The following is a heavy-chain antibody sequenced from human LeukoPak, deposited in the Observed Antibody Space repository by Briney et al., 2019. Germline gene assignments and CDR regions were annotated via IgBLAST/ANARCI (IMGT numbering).Heavy chain of an antibody. D-gene: IGHD2-21*02. CDR2: IYSTGST. CDR3: ARGIANYYSFYS. CDR1: GGFMTLYY. J-gene: IGHJ4*02. V-gene: IGHV4-4*07. Sequence: PSETLSLTCTVSGGFMTLYYWSGMRQPAGKGLEWIGRIYSTGSTNYSPSLKSRVTMSVDKSKNQFSLNLSSVTAADTAVYYSARGIANYYSFYSWGQGTLVTVSS.